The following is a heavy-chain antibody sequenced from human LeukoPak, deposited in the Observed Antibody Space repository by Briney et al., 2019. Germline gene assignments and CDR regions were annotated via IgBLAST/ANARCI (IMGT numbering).Heavy chain of an antibody. V-gene: IGHV1-2*02. CDR1: GYTFTGYY. D-gene: IGHD3-22*01. CDR2: INPYSGGT. CDR3: ARDEAYYYDSSGYYLGY. J-gene: IGHJ4*02. Sequence: ASVKVSCKASGYTFTGYYMHWVRQAPGQGLEWMGWINPYSGGTNYAQKLQGRVTMTRETSISTAYMELSRLRSDVTAVYYCARDEAYYYDSSGYYLGYWGQGTLVTVSS.